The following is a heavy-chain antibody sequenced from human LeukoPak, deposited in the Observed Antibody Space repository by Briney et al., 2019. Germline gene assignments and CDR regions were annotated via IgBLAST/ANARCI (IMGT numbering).Heavy chain of an antibody. Sequence: PSETLSLTCTVSGGSISGYYWSWIRQPPGKGLEWVGYVHYSGRTNYNASLGGRVTMPLDTSKNQFSLKLNSVTAADTAVYYCARHRSPYDAFDIWGQGTLLTVSS. J-gene: IGHJ3*02. CDR2: VHYSGRT. CDR1: GGSISGYY. V-gene: IGHV4-59*08. D-gene: IGHD1-26*01. CDR3: ARHRSPYDAFDI.